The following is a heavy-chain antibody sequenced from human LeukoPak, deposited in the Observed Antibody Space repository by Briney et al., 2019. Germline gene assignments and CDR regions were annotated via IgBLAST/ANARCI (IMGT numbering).Heavy chain of an antibody. CDR1: DGSINSYY. J-gene: IGHJ3*02. CDR2: IYYSGST. CDR3: AREVSGPRAFDI. V-gene: IGHV4-59*01. Sequence: SETLSLTCTVSDGSINSYYWSWIRQPPGKGLEWIGYIYYSGSTNYNPSLKSRVTISVDTSKNQFSLKLRSVTAADTAVYYCAREVSGPRAFDIWGQGTMVTVSS. D-gene: IGHD1-26*01.